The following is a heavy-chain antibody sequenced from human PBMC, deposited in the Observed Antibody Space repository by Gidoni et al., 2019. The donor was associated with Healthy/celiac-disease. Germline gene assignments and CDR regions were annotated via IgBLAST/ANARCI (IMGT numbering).Heavy chain of an antibody. CDR1: GGSISSSSYY. CDR2: IYYSGST. D-gene: IGHD2-2*01. CDR3: ARVPAAMDAFDI. J-gene: IGHJ3*02. V-gene: IGHV4-39*01. Sequence: QLQLQESGPGLVKPSETLSLTCHVSGGSISSSSYYWGWIRQPPGKGLEWIGSIYYSGSTYYNPSLKSRVTISVDTSKNQFSLKLSSVTAADTAVYYCARVPAAMDAFDIWGQGTMVTVSS.